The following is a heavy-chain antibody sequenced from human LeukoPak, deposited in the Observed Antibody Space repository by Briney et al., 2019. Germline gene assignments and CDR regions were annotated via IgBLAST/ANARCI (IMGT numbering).Heavy chain of an antibody. D-gene: IGHD1-26*01. CDR1: GGSISSGSYY. Sequence: NASQTLSLTCAVSGGSISSGSYYWTWVRQPAGKGLEWIGRIYTGGSTDYNPSLKSRVTISIDTAKNHFSLEMRSVIAADTAVYYCARAYRGSTSPFDYWGQGIPVTVSS. J-gene: IGHJ4*02. V-gene: IGHV4-61*02. CDR2: IYTGGST. CDR3: ARAYRGSTSPFDY.